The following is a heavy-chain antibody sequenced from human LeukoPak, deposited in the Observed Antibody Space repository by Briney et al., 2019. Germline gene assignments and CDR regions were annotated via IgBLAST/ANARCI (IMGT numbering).Heavy chain of an antibody. CDR1: GYTFTSYY. Sequence: ASVKVSCKASGYTFTSYYMHWVRQAPGQGLELMGIINPSGGSTSYAQNLQGRVTMTTDTSTSTAYMELRSLRSDDTAVYYCARNSGSYWDLDYWGQGTLVTVSS. J-gene: IGHJ4*02. V-gene: IGHV1-46*01. CDR3: ARNSGSYWDLDY. D-gene: IGHD1-26*01. CDR2: INPSGGST.